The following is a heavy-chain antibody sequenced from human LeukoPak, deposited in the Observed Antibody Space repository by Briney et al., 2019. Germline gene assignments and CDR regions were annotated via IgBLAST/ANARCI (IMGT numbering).Heavy chain of an antibody. CDR1: GFTFSRYW. D-gene: IGHD6-6*01. J-gene: IGHJ4*02. CDR2: INSDGSST. CDR3: ARGDARPY. Sequence: GGSLRPSCPAYGFTFSRYWMNWVRHAPGRGLVWVSRINSDGSSTTYADSVKGRFTISRDNAKNTLYLQMNSLRAEDTAVYYCARGDARPYWGQGTLVTVSS. V-gene: IGHV3-74*03.